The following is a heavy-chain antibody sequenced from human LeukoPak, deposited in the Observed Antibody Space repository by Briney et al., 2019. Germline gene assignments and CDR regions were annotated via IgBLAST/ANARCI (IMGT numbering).Heavy chain of an antibody. V-gene: IGHV3-30*14. CDR3: ARGGSNYGKYYYYMDV. J-gene: IGHJ6*03. Sequence: GGSLRLSCAASGFTFSSYAMHWVRQAPGKGLEWVAVISYDGSNKYYADSVKGRFTISRDNSKNTLYLQMNSLRAEDTVVYYCARGGSNYGKYYYYMDVWGKGTTVTVSS. CDR1: GFTFSSYA. D-gene: IGHD4-11*01. CDR2: ISYDGSNK.